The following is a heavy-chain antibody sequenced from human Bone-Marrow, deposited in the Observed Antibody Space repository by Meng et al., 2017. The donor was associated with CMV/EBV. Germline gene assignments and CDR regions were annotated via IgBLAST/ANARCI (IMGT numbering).Heavy chain of an antibody. V-gene: IGHV3-7*03. CDR3: ARDSHSSSPEYYYYYGMDV. J-gene: IGHJ6*02. CDR2: IKQDGSEK. Sequence: GGSLRLSCAASGFTFSSYWMSWVRQAPGKGLEWVANIKQDGSEKYYVDSVKGRFTISRDNAKNSLYLQMNSLRAEDTAVYYCARDSHSSSPEYYYYYGMDVWGQGTTVTVSS. CDR1: GFTFSSYW. D-gene: IGHD6-6*01.